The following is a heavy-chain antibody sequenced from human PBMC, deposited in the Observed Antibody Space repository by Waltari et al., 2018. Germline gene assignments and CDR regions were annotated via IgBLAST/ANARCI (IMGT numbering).Heavy chain of an antibody. J-gene: IGHJ2*01. Sequence: QVQLQESGPGLVKPSETLSLTCTVSGGSISSYYWSWIRQPPGTGLEWIGYIYYSGSTNYNPSLKSRVTISVDTSKNQFSLKLSSVTAADTAVYYCARAPPYYDFWSGYYSWYFDLWGRGTLVTVSS. CDR3: ARAPPYYDFWSGYYSWYFDL. D-gene: IGHD3-3*01. CDR1: GGSISSYY. V-gene: IGHV4-59*01. CDR2: IYYSGST.